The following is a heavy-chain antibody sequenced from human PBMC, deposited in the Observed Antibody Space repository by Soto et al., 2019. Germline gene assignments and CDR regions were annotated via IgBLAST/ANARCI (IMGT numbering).Heavy chain of an antibody. Sequence: QVQLVQSGAEVKKPGASMKVSCKASGYTFTNYYMHWVRQAPGQGLEWLGIINPSGGSTSYAQKFQGRVTMTRDTSTSTVYVELSRLRSEDTAVYYCARGGLITGGFDIWGQGTIVTVSS. V-gene: IGHV1-46*01. CDR2: INPSGGST. CDR1: GYTFTNYY. CDR3: ARGGLITGGFDI. D-gene: IGHD3-22*01. J-gene: IGHJ3*02.